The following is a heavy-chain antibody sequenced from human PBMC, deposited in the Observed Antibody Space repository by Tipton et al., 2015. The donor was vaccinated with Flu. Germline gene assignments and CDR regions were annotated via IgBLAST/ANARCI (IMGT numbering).Heavy chain of an antibody. D-gene: IGHD3-9*01. V-gene: IGHV4-61*02. J-gene: IGHJ4*02. Sequence: LRLSCSVSGDSINSGSYFWSWIRQSAGKGLEWIGRIYTSGATNYDPSLKSRVTISLDTSKNQFSLQVTSVTAADTAVYYCARDLRYDFLTNTFDCWGQGTGVTVSS. CDR1: GDSINSGSYF. CDR2: IYTSGAT. CDR3: ARDLRYDFLTNTFDC.